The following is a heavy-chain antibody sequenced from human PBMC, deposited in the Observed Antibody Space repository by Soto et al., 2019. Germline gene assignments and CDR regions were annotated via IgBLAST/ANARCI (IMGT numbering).Heavy chain of an antibody. Sequence: PSETLSLTCTVSGVSINSRGYYWGWIRQPPGKGLEWIESMFYSGTTYYNPSLKSRITIAVDSSKNQFSLSLSSVTAAETAFYYCARKEDGYNRLFDYWGQGILVTVSS. D-gene: IGHD5-12*01. CDR3: ARKEDGYNRLFDY. CDR2: MFYSGTT. CDR1: GVSINSRGYY. V-gene: IGHV4-39*01. J-gene: IGHJ4*02.